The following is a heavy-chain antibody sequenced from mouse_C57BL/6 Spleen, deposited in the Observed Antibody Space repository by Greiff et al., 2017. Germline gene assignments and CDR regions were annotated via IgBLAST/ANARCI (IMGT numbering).Heavy chain of an antibody. Sequence: VKLMESGAELAKPGASVKLSCKASGYTFPSYWMPWVKQRPGQGLEWIGYINPSSGYTKYKQKFKDKATLTADKSSSTAYMQLRSLTYEDSAVYYGARRSNYTGFAYWGQGTPLTVSA. D-gene: IGHD2-5*01. CDR1: GYTFPSYW. CDR3: ARRSNYTGFAY. J-gene: IGHJ3*01. V-gene: IGHV1-7*01. CDR2: INPSSGYT.